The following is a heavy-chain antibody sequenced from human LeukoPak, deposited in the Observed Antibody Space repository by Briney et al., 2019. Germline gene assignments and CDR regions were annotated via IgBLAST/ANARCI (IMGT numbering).Heavy chain of an antibody. CDR3: ARDYSGYYFDY. CDR2: IYYSGST. J-gene: IGHJ4*02. Sequence: SETLSLTCTVSGGSISSGDYYWSWLRQPPGKGLEWIGYIYYSGSTYYNPSLKSRVTISVDTSKNQFSLKLSSVTAADTAVYYCARDYSGYYFDYWGQGTLVTVSS. CDR1: GGSISSGDYY. D-gene: IGHD6-13*01. V-gene: IGHV4-30-4*01.